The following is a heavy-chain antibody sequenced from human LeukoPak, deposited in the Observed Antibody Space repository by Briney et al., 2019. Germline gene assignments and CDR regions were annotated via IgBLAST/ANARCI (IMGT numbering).Heavy chain of an antibody. J-gene: IGHJ4*02. Sequence: PGGSLRLSCAASGFTFSSYSMNWVRQAPGKGLEWVSSISSSSSYIYYADSVKGRFTISRDNAKNSLYLQMNSLRAEDTAVYYCAKDMERYNWNYVLDYWGQGTLVTVSS. CDR3: AKDMERYNWNYVLDY. D-gene: IGHD1-7*01. V-gene: IGHV3-21*01. CDR1: GFTFSSYS. CDR2: ISSSSSYI.